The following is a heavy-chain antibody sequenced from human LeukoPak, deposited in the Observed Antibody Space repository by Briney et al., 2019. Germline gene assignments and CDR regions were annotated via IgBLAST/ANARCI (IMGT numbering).Heavy chain of an antibody. D-gene: IGHD6-13*01. J-gene: IGHJ4*02. Sequence: ASVKVSCKASGYTFTSYGISWARQAPGQGLEWMGWISAYNGNTNYAQKLQGRVTTTTDTSTSTAYMELRSLRSDDTAVYYCARDFSYSSSWSTFDYWGQGTLVTVSS. CDR1: GYTFTSYG. V-gene: IGHV1-18*01. CDR2: ISAYNGNT. CDR3: ARDFSYSSSWSTFDY.